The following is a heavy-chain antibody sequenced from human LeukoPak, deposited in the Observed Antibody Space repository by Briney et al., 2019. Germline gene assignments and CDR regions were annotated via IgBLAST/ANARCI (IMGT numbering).Heavy chain of an antibody. Sequence: GGSLRLSCAASGFTFSSYGMHWVRQAPGKGLEWVAFIRYDGSNKYYADSVKGRFTISRDNSKNTLYLQMNSLRAEDTAVYYCAKDGLPEWIAVAGTPVYYYYMDVWGKGTTVTISS. D-gene: IGHD6-19*01. CDR1: GFTFSSYG. CDR2: IRYDGSNK. CDR3: AKDGLPEWIAVAGTPVYYYYMDV. V-gene: IGHV3-30*02. J-gene: IGHJ6*03.